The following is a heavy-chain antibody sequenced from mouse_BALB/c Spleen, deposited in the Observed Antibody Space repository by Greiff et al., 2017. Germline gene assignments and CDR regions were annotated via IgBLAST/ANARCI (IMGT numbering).Heavy chain of an antibody. Sequence: VQLQQSGPELVKPGASVKISCKASGYSFTGYFMNWVMQSHGKSLEWIGRINPYNGDTFYNQKFKGKATLTVDKSSSTAHMELRSLASEDSAVYYCARDYYDYEDYWGQGTTLTVSS. CDR2: INPYNGDT. CDR1: GYSFTGYF. CDR3: ARDYYDYEDY. D-gene: IGHD2-4*01. V-gene: IGHV1-20*02. J-gene: IGHJ2*01.